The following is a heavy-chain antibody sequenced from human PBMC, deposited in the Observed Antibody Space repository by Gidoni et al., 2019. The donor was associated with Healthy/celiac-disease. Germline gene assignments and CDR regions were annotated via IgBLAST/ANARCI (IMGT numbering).Heavy chain of an antibody. V-gene: IGHV3-66*01. J-gene: IGHJ4*02. CDR2: IYSGGST. CDR3: ARSSLGTHLTGYYPYYFDY. Sequence: EVQLVESGGGLVQPGGSLRLSCAASGFTVSSNYMSWVRQAPGKGLVWVSVIYSGGSTYYADSVKGRFTISRDNSKNTLYLQMNSLRAEDTAVYYCARSSLGTHLTGYYPYYFDYWGQGTLVTVSS. D-gene: IGHD3-9*01. CDR1: GFTVSSNY.